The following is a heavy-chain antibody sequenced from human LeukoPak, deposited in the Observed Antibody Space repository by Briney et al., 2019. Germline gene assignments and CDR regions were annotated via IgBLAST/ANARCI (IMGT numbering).Heavy chain of an antibody. Sequence: PGGSLRLSRAASGFTVSSNYMSWVRQAPGKGLEWVSVIYSGGSTYYADSVKGRFTISRDNSKNTLYLQMNSLRAEDTAVYYCAREMVRGVIDYWGQGTLVTVSS. J-gene: IGHJ4*02. CDR3: AREMVRGVIDY. CDR1: GFTVSSNY. V-gene: IGHV3-53*01. D-gene: IGHD3-10*01. CDR2: IYSGGST.